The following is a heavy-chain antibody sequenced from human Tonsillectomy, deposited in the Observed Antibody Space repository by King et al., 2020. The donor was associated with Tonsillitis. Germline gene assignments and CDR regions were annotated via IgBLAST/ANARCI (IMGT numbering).Heavy chain of an antibody. Sequence: QLQESGPGLVKPSETLSLTCTVSGGSISSSSYFWGWIRQPPGKGLEWIGNIYYSGSTYYNPSLKSRVTISVDTSKNQFSLKLSSVTAADTAVYYCARGSGYCSSTSCPPGGYWGQGTLVTVSS. CDR1: GGSISSSSYF. CDR3: ARGSGYCSSTSCPPGGY. J-gene: IGHJ4*02. D-gene: IGHD2-2*01. V-gene: IGHV4-39*01. CDR2: IYYSGST.